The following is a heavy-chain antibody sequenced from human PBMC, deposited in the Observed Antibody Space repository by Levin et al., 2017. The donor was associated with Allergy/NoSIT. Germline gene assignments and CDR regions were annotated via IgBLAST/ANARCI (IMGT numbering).Heavy chain of an antibody. J-gene: IGHJ4*02. CDR2: ISSSSSYI. CDR1: GFTFSSYS. D-gene: IGHD6-6*01. V-gene: IGHV3-21*01. CDR3: ASKEQLGLHPFDY. Sequence: GGSLRLSCAASGFTFSSYSMNWVRQAPGKGLEWVSSISSSSSYIYYADSVKGRFTISRDNAKNSLYLQMNSLRAEDTAVYYCASKEQLGLHPFDYWGQGTLVTVSS.